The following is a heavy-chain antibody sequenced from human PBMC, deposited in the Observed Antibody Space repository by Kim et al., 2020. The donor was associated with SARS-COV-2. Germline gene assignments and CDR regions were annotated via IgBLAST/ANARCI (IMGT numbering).Heavy chain of an antibody. CDR3: ARLGGSSGSYYYYSGMDV. CDR1: GYSFTSYW. J-gene: IGHJ6*02. Sequence: GESLKISCKGSGYSFTSYWISWVRQMPGKGLEWMGRIDPSDSYTNYSPSFQGHVTISADKSISTAYLQWSSLKASDTAMYYCARLGGSSGSYYYYSGMDVWGQGTTVTVSS. D-gene: IGHD3-10*01. V-gene: IGHV5-10-1*01. CDR2: IDPSDSYT.